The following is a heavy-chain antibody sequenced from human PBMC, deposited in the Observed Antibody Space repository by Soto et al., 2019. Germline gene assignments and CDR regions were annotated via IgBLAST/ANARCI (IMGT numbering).Heavy chain of an antibody. V-gene: IGHV3-21*06. Sequence: GGSLRLSCAASGFTFTRYSMNWVRQAPGKGLEWVSSISSTTNYIYYGDSMKGRFTISRDNAKNSLYLEMNSLRAEDTAVYYCARESEDLTSNFDYCGQGTLVTVSS. J-gene: IGHJ4*02. CDR2: ISSTTNYI. CDR3: ARESEDLTSNFDY. CDR1: GFTFTRYS.